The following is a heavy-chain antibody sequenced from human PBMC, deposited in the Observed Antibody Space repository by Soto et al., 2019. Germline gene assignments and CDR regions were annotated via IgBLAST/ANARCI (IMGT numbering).Heavy chain of an antibody. V-gene: IGHV4-59*01. CDR3: ARWGTAIAVAGTGVDYYYGMDV. J-gene: IGHJ6*02. CDR2: IYYSGST. Sequence: SETLSLTCTVSGGSISSYYWSWIRQPPGKGLEWIGYIYYSGSTNYNPSLKSRVTISVDTSKNQFSLKLSSVTAADTAVYYCARWGTAIAVAGTGVDYYYGMDVWGQGTTVTVSS. CDR1: GGSISSYY. D-gene: IGHD6-19*01.